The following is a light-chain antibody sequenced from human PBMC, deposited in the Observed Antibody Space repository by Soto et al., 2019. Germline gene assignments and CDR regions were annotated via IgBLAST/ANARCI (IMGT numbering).Light chain of an antibody. CDR1: QSVSSN. CDR3: RQYNNWPL. V-gene: IGKV3-15*01. CDR2: DAS. J-gene: IGKJ4*01. Sequence: EIVMTQSPATLSVSPGERATLSCRASQSVSSNLAWYQQKPGQAPRLVIYDASTRATGIPARFSGSGSGTEFTLTISSLQSEDFALYYCRQYNNWPLFGGGTKVDIK.